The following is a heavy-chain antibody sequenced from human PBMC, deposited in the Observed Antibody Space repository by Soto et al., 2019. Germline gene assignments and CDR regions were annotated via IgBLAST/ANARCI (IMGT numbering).Heavy chain of an antibody. CDR3: TDHLGEFFPPGY. V-gene: IGHV3-15*01. CDR1: GFSFSNAW. CDR2: IKSRADGGTT. J-gene: IGHJ4*02. D-gene: IGHD3-16*01. Sequence: EVQLVESGGDFVKPGGSLRVSCAVSGFSFSNAWMSWVRQAPGKGLEWVGRIKSRADGGTTDYTAPVKGRFTISRDDSKNTVFLQMDSLKTEDTAVYYCTDHLGEFFPPGYWGQGTLVTVSS.